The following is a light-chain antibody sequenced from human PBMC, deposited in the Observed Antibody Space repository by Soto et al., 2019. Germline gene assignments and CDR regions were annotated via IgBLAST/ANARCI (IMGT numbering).Light chain of an antibody. V-gene: IGKV4-1*01. Sequence: DIVMTQSPASLAVSLGERTTINCKSSQSVLYSSNNKNYLAWYQQKPGQPPKLLIYWASTRESGVPDRFSGSGSGTDFTLTISSLQAEDVAVYYCQQYYSTPLTCGGGTKG. CDR1: QSVLYSSNNKNY. CDR2: WAS. CDR3: QQYYSTPLT. J-gene: IGKJ4*01.